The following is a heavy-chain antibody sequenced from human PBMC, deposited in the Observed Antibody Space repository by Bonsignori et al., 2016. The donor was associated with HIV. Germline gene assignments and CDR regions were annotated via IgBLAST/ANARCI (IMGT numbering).Heavy chain of an antibody. CDR1: GFTFRSYS. Sequence: QLVESGGGLVQPGGSLRLSCAASGFTFRSYSMNWVRQAPGKGLEWVSYISTRSSSIYYADSVKGRFTISRDNAKNSLSLQMNSLRVEDTGVYYCARETTDMDVWGKGTTVT. V-gene: IGHV3-48*01. CDR2: ISTRSSSI. D-gene: IGHD1-1*01. CDR3: ARETTDMDV. J-gene: IGHJ6*03.